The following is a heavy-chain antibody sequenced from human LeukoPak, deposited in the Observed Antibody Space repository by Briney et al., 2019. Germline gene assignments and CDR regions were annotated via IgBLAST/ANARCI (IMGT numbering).Heavy chain of an antibody. J-gene: IGHJ4*02. D-gene: IGHD5-18*01. V-gene: IGHV1-2*02. CDR2: INPNSGGT. CDR1: GYTFTGYY. Sequence: ASVKVSCKASGYTFTGYYMHWVRQAPGQGLEWMGWINPNSGGTNYAQKFQGRVTMTRDTSISTAYMELSRLRSDDTAVYYCARWIQLWFASDYWGQGTLVTVSS. CDR3: ARWIQLWFASDY.